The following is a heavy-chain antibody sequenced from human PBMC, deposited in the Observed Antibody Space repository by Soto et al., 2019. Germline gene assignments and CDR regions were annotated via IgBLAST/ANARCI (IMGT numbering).Heavy chain of an antibody. CDR3: ARGVHMCSGGSCYLWFDP. J-gene: IGHJ5*02. Sequence: SETLSLTCTVSGGSIGGYYGSWIRQPPGKGLEWIGYIYYSGSTNYNPSLKSRVTISVDTSKNQFSLKLSSVTAADTAVYYCARGVHMCSGGSCYLWFDPWGQGTLVTVSS. CDR1: GGSIGGYY. V-gene: IGHV4-59*01. CDR2: IYYSGST. D-gene: IGHD2-15*01.